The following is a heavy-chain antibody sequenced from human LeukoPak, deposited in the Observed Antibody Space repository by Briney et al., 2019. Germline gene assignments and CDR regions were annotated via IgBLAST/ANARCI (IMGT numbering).Heavy chain of an antibody. CDR2: IYPDDSDI. J-gene: IGHJ3*02. CDR1: GYSFSNYW. CDR3: ARHGRIVVAEKGAFDI. D-gene: IGHD2-15*01. Sequence: GESLKISCKTSGYSFSNYWIGWVRQMPGKGLEWMGVIYPDDSDIRYSPSFQGQVTISADKSISTACLQWSSLKASDSAMYYCARHGRIVVAEKGAFDIWGQGTMVTVSS. V-gene: IGHV5-51*01.